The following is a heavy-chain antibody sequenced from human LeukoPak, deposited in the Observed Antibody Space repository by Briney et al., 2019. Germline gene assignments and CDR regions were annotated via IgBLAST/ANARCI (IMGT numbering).Heavy chain of an antibody. CDR3: AKGTYDSRGHFDY. V-gene: IGHV1-18*01. Sequence: ASVKVPCKAYGYTFTNYGITWVRQAPGQGLEWMGWISGYNGNTNYEQKLQGRVTMTTDTSTNTAYMELRSLTFDDTAAYYCAKGTYDSRGHFDYWGQGTLVSVSS. CDR2: ISGYNGNT. D-gene: IGHD3-22*01. CDR1: GYTFTNYG. J-gene: IGHJ4*02.